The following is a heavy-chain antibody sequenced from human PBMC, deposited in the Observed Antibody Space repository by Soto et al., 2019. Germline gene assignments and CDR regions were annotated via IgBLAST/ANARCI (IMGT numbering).Heavy chain of an antibody. J-gene: IGHJ6*02. D-gene: IGHD3-3*01. V-gene: IGHV4-59*01. CDR2: IYYSGST. CDR3: ARSGVLRFLGHTMDV. Sequence: SETLSLTCTVSGGSISSYYWSWIRQPPGKGLEWIGYIYYSGSTNYNPSLKSRVTISVDTSKNQFSLKLSSVTAADTAVHYCARSGVLRFLGHTMDVWGQGTTVTVSS. CDR1: GGSISSYY.